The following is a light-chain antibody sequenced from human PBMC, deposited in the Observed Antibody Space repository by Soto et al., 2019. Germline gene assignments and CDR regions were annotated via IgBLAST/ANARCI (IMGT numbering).Light chain of an antibody. CDR1: QDISNY. J-gene: IGKJ3*01. CDR3: QQYDRFPFT. Sequence: DLQMTQSPSSLSASVGDRVTITCQASQDISNYLNWYQQKPGKAPKFVIYDASNLETGVPSRFSGSGSGTDFNFTISSLQPEDIATYYCQQYDRFPFTFGPGTKVDIK. CDR2: DAS. V-gene: IGKV1-33*01.